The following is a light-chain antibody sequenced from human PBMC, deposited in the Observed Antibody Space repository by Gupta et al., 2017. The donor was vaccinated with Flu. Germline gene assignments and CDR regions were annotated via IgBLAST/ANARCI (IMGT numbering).Light chain of an antibody. Sequence: DIQLTQSPSSLSAAGGDRVTITCRASQNIIKYLNWYQQKPGKAPKLLVYAATRLQGGVPSRFSGSGSGTDFTLTISRLQPEDFATYYCQQSYSLPRTFGHGTKVDFK. V-gene: IGKV1-39*01. CDR3: QQSYSLPRT. J-gene: IGKJ3*01. CDR1: QNIIKY. CDR2: AAT.